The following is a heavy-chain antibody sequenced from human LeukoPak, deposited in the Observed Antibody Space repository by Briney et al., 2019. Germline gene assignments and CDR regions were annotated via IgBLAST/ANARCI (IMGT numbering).Heavy chain of an antibody. J-gene: IGHJ4*02. D-gene: IGHD5-18*01. CDR3: ARGLTWIQLWLRSYYFDY. CDR1: GYTFTGYY. V-gene: IGHV1-8*03. Sequence: ASVKVSCKASGYTFTGYYIHWVRQATGQGLEWMGWMNPNSGNTGYAQKFQGRVTITRNTSISTAYMELSSLRSEDTAVYYCARGLTWIQLWLRSYYFDYWGQGTLVTVSS. CDR2: MNPNSGNT.